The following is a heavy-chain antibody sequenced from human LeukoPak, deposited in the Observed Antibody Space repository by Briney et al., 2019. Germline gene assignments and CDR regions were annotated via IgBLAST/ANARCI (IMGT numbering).Heavy chain of an antibody. CDR2: IYYSGST. J-gene: IGHJ3*02. V-gene: IGHV4-59*07. CDR3: ARGMVVAATTNDAFDI. Sequence: SDPLSLICTVSGPSISSFYWIWIRHPPGEGLEWIGYIYYSGSTNYTPSLKSRVTISVDTSKNQFSLKLSSVTAADTAVYYCARGMVVAATTNDAFDIWGQGTMVTVSS. D-gene: IGHD2-15*01. CDR1: GPSISSFY.